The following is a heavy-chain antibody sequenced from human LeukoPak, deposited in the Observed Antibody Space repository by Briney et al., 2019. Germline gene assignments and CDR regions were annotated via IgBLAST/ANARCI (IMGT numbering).Heavy chain of an antibody. CDR2: INHSGST. CDR3: ARLPYSSSWYRSRYYYYMDV. Sequence: PSETLSLTCVVYGGSFSNYYWSWIRQPPGKGLEWIGEINHSGSTNYNPSLKSRVTISVDTSKNQFSLKLSSVTAADTAVYYCARLPYSSSWYRSRYYYYMDVWGKGTTVTISS. CDR1: GGSFSNYY. D-gene: IGHD6-13*01. J-gene: IGHJ6*03. V-gene: IGHV4-34*01.